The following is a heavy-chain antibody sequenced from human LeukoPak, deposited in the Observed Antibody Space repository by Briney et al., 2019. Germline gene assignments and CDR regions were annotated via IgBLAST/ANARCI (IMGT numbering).Heavy chain of an antibody. V-gene: IGHV4-38-2*02. CDR3: ASGMVGATTSGAFDI. CDR2: IYHSGST. D-gene: IGHD1-26*01. J-gene: IGHJ3*02. CDR1: GYSISSGYY. Sequence: PSETLSLTCTVSGYSISSGYYWGWIRQPPGKGLEWIGSIYHSGSTYYNPSLKSRVTISVDTSKSQFSLKLSSVTAADTAVYYCASGMVGATTSGAFDIWGQGTMVTVSS.